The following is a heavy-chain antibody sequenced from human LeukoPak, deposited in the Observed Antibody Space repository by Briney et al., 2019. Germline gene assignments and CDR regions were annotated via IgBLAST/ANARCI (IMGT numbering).Heavy chain of an antibody. D-gene: IGHD4-11*01. J-gene: IGHJ6*02. V-gene: IGHV4-59*01. CDR1: GGSFSGYY. CDR2: IYNSETT. Sequence: SETLSLTCAVYGGSFSGYYWSWIRQPPGKGLEWIGYIYNSETTNYNPSLESRVTISEDTSKNQFSLMLTSVTAADTAVYYCARVVYSHYWPEGMDVWGQGTTVTVSS. CDR3: ARVVYSHYWPEGMDV.